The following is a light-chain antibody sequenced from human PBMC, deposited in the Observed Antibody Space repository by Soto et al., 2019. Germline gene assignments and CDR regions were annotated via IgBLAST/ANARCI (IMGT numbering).Light chain of an antibody. CDR3: QQSYSTPLIT. J-gene: IGKJ5*01. V-gene: IGKV1-39*01. CDR2: AAS. Sequence: DIQMTQSPSSLSASVGDRVTITCQASQDISSYLNWYQQKPGKAPKLLIYAASSLQSGVPSRFSGSGSGTDFTPTISSLQPEDFATYYCQQSYSTPLITFGQGTRLEIK. CDR1: QDISSY.